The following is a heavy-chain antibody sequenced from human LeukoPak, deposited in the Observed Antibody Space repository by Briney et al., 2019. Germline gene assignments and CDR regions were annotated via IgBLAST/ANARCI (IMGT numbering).Heavy chain of an antibody. CDR3: ARDRSSEWELLW. V-gene: IGHV3-74*01. CDR1: GFTFSGYW. D-gene: IGHD1-26*01. J-gene: IGHJ4*02. Sequence: GGSLRLSCAASGFTFSGYWMHWVRQAPGKGLVWVSRINSDRSSTSYADSVRGRFTISRDNAKNTLYLQMNSLRAEDTAVYYCARDRSSEWELLWWGQGTLVTVSP. CDR2: INSDRSST.